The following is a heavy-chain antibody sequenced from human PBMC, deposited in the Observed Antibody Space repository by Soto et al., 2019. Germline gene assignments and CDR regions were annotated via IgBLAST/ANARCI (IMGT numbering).Heavy chain of an antibody. CDR3: ASEVAASFYYYYYYMDV. Sequence: PSETLSLTCTVSGGSISSSSYYWGWIRQPPGKGLEWIGSIYYSGSTYYNPSLKSRVTISVDTSKNQFSLKLSSVTAADTAVYYCASEVAASFYYYYYYMDVWGKGTTVTVSS. J-gene: IGHJ6*03. D-gene: IGHD2-15*01. CDR1: GGSISSSSYY. V-gene: IGHV4-39*01. CDR2: IYYSGST.